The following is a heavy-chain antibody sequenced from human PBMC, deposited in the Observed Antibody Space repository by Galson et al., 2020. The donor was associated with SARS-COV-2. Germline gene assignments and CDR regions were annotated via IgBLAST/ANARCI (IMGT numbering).Heavy chain of an antibody. CDR2: ISYDGSNK. D-gene: IGHD1-7*01. CDR1: GFTFSTYV. V-gene: IGHV3-30-3*01. J-gene: IGHJ6*02. CDR3: ARDRNNWNSYYYYGMDV. Sequence: GESLKISCAASGFTFSTYVMHWVRQAPGKGLEWVALISYDGSNKHYADSVKDRFTISRDNSKNTLYLQMNSLRPEDTAVLYCARDRNNWNSYYYYGMDVWGQGTTVTVSS.